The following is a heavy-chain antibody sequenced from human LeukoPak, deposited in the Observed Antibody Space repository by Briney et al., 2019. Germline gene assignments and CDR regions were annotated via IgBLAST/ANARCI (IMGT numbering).Heavy chain of an antibody. D-gene: IGHD3-22*01. CDR2: IKQDGSEK. J-gene: IGHJ1*01. CDR1: GFTFSSYR. V-gene: IGHV3-7*01. Sequence: PGGSLRLSCAASGFTFSSYRMSWVRQAPGKGLEWVANIKQDGSEKYYVDSVKGRFTISRDNAKNSLYLQMNSLRAEDTAVYYCAAEKIGYYYDSSGPGVTEYFQHWGQGTLVTVSS. CDR3: AAEKIGYYYDSSGPGVTEYFQH.